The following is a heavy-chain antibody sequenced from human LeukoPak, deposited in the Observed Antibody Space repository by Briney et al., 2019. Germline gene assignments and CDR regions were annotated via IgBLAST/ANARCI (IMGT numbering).Heavy chain of an antibody. CDR2: INHSGST. CDR1: GGSFSGYY. D-gene: IGHD5-18*01. CDR3: ARGGLQLWFPPYL. J-gene: IGHJ2*01. V-gene: IGHV4-34*01. Sequence: SETLSLTCAVYGGSFSGYYWSWIRQPPGKGLEWIGEINHSGSTNYNPSLKSRVTISVDTSKSQFSLKLSSVTAADTAVYYCARGGLQLWFPPYLWGRGTLVTVSS.